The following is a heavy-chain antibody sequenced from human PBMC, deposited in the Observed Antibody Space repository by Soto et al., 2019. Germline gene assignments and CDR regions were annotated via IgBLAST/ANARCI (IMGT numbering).Heavy chain of an antibody. J-gene: IGHJ4*02. D-gene: IGHD4-4*01. CDR1: GFAFTNYG. V-gene: IGHV3-30*03. CDR3: ARDVAMPTGLGLGY. Sequence: QVQVVESGGGVVQPGTSLRLSCAASGFAFTNYGFHWVRQAPGKGLEWVAHISNDGTKKFYADSVKGRFTISRDNSETTVYLHLTSLSPDDTALFYCARDVAMPTGLGLGYWGQGTLVTVSS. CDR2: ISNDGTKK.